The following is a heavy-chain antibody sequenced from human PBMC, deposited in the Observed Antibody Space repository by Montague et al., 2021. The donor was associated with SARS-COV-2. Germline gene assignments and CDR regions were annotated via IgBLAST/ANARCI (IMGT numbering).Heavy chain of an antibody. CDR1: GGSISSYY. J-gene: IGHJ4*02. Sequence: SETLSLTCTVSGGSISSYYWSWIRQPPGKGLEWIGYIYYSGSTNYNPSLKSRVTISVDTSTNQFPLKLSSVTAADTAVYYCARAPVAHITIFGVVTSFDYWGQGTLATVSS. CDR3: ARAPVAHITIFGVVTSFDY. CDR2: IYYSGST. D-gene: IGHD3-3*01. V-gene: IGHV4-59*01.